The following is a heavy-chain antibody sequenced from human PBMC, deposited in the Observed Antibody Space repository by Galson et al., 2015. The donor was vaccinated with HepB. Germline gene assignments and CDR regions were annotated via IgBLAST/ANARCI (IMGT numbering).Heavy chain of an antibody. Sequence: PALVKPTQTLTLTCTVSGFSLSNPRMGVSWIRQPPGKALEWLAHIFSNDEKSYSRSLKSRLTISKDTSKSQVVLTMTNMDPVDTATYYCARTLKVDSSGWWYYFDCWGQGTLVTVSS. J-gene: IGHJ4*02. V-gene: IGHV2-26*01. CDR2: IFSNDEK. CDR1: GFSLSNPRMG. CDR3: ARTLKVDSSGWWYYFDC. D-gene: IGHD6-19*01.